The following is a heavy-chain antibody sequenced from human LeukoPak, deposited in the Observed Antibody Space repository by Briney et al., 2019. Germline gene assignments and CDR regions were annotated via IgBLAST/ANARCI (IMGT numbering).Heavy chain of an antibody. V-gene: IGHV1-18*01. CDR2: ISAYNGNT. Sequence: GASVKVSCKASGYTFTSYGISWVRQAPGQGLEWMGWISAYNGNTNYAQKLQGRVTMTTDTSTSTAYMELRSLRSDDAAVYYCARGGCSSSSCYISRAFDIWAKGQWSPSLQ. J-gene: IGHJ3*02. CDR3: ARGGCSSSSCYISRAFDI. CDR1: GYTFTSYG. D-gene: IGHD2-2*02.